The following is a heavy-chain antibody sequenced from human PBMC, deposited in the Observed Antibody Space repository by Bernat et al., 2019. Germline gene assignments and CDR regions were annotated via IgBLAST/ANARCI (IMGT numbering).Heavy chain of an antibody. D-gene: IGHD4-17*01. J-gene: IGHJ6*02. CDR1: GGSFSGYY. Sequence: QVQLQQWGAGLLKPSETLSLTCAVYGGSFSGYYWSWIRQPPGKGLEWIGEINHSGSTNYNPSLKSRVTISVDTSKNQFSLKLSSVTAADTAVYYCARQRGDYESWYGMDVWGQGTTVTVSS. CDR2: INHSGST. V-gene: IGHV4-34*01. CDR3: ARQRGDYESWYGMDV.